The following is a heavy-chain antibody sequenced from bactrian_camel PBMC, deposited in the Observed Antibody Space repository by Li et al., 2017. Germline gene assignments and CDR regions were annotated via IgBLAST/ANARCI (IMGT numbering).Heavy chain of an antibody. CDR2: VGPDGAA. J-gene: IGHJ4*01. D-gene: IGHD7*01. V-gene: IGHV3S53*01. CDR3: AFSTHGRWWQGYNY. Sequence: VQLVESGGGSVQAGGSHNLSCTASGADSAMGGMGWYRQRPGSDCSMVSIVGPDGAAYYADSVKGRFTISRDSAKNTVYLQMNSLKSEDTAQYYCAFSTHGRWWQGYNYWGQGTQVTVS. CDR1: GADSAMGG.